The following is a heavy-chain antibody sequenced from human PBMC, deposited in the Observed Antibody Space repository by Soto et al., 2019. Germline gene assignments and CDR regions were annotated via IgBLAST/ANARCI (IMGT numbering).Heavy chain of an antibody. D-gene: IGHD6-19*01. J-gene: IGHJ6*02. CDR2: IWYDGSNK. V-gene: IGHV3-33*01. CDR3: ARGVEQWLVLDGMDV. CDR1: GFTFSSYG. Sequence: GGSLRLSCAASGFTFSSYGMHWVRQAPGKGLEWVAVIWYDGSNKYYADSVKGRFTISRDNSKNTLYLQMNSLRAEDTAVYYCARGVEQWLVLDGMDVWGQGTTVTVSS.